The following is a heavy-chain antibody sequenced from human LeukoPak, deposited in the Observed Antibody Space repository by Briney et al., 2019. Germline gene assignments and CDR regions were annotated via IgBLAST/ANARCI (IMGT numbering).Heavy chain of an antibody. CDR3: ARENSSSWYVAFDI. V-gene: IGHV4-4*07. Sequence: SETLSLTCTVSGGSISSYYWSWIRQPAGKGLEWIGRIYTSGSTNYNPSLKSRVTMSVDTSKNQFSLKLSSVTAADTAVYYCARENSSSWYVAFDIWGQGTMVTVSS. CDR2: IYTSGST. D-gene: IGHD6-13*01. CDR1: GGSISSYY. J-gene: IGHJ3*02.